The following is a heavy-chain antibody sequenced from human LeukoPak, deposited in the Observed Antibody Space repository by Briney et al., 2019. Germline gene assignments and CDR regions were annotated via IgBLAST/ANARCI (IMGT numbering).Heavy chain of an antibody. Sequence: GGSLRLSCAASGFTFSNYGMHWVRQAPGKGLEWVAVISYDGSNKYYADSVKGRFTISRDNSKNTLYLQMNSLRAEDTAVYYCASFAGYWGQGTLATVSS. J-gene: IGHJ4*02. CDR2: ISYDGSNK. CDR1: GFTFSNYG. CDR3: ASFAGY. D-gene: IGHD2-21*01. V-gene: IGHV3-30*03.